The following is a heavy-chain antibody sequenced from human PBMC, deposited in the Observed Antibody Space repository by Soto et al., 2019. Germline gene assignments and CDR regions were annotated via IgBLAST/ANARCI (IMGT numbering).Heavy chain of an antibody. V-gene: IGHV2-5*02. J-gene: IGHJ6*02. Sequence: QITLKESGPTLVKPTQTLTLTCTFSGFSLITTEIQVSWIRQSPGKALECIAVIYGDDTKRYSPSLSSRLTVTKDTSKNQVVLISTNMDPGDTGTYYCAHRVSLFGMDVWGQGTPVTVSS. CDR3: AHRVSLFGMDV. CDR1: GFSLITTEIQ. CDR2: IYGDDTK.